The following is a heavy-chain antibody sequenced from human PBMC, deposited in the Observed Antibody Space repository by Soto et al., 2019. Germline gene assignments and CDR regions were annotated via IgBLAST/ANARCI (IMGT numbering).Heavy chain of an antibody. CDR3: ARVVILVPTASTHYYYHMDV. CDR2: IIPIVGTG. Sequence: QVQLVQSGAEVRKPGSSVMVSCKASGGTFSNYAISWVRQAPGQGLEWMGGIIPIVGTGSYAQKFQGRVTITAHEPTTTDYMELSSLRFEDTAVYYCARVVILVPTASTHYYYHMDVWGPGTTVTVSS. CDR1: GGTFSNYA. D-gene: IGHD2-2*01. V-gene: IGHV1-69*01. J-gene: IGHJ6*02.